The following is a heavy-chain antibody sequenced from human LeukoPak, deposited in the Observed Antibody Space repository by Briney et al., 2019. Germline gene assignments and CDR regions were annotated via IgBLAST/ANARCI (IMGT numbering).Heavy chain of an antibody. CDR2: ISYDGSNK. CDR3: AREPLQTGVFDY. V-gene: IGHV3-30-3*01. J-gene: IGHJ4*02. Sequence: LSLTCTVSGGSISSSSYYWGWIRQPPGKGLEWVAVISYDGSNKYYADSVKGRFTISRDNSKNTLYLQMNSLRAEDTAVYYCAREPLQTGVFDYWGQGTLVTVSS. CDR1: GGSISSSS. D-gene: IGHD7-27*01.